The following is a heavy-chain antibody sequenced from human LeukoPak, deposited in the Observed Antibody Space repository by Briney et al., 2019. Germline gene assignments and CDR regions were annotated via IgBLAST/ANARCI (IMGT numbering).Heavy chain of an antibody. CDR2: ISDSGGGT. J-gene: IGHJ4*02. D-gene: IGHD4-17*01. CDR3: ARDRASKMTTVTKIDY. Sequence: GGSLRLSCAASGFTFSSYAMSWVRQAPGPGLEGVSGISDSGGGTYYADPAKGRFTISRDNSMNTLYLQVNSLRDEDTAVYYCARDRASKMTTVTKIDYWGQGTLVSVSS. V-gene: IGHV3-23*01. CDR1: GFTFSSYA.